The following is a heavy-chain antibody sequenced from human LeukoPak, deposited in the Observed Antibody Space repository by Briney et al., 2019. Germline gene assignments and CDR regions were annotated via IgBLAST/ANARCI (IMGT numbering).Heavy chain of an antibody. Sequence: SETLSLTCTVSGGSISSYYWSWIRQPPGKGLEWIGYIYYSGSTNYSPSLKSRVTISVDTSKNQFSLKLSSVTAADTAVYYCAREFSDSSGYYPLWGQGTLVTVSS. CDR3: AREFSDSSGYYPL. D-gene: IGHD3-22*01. CDR2: IYYSGST. J-gene: IGHJ4*02. CDR1: GGSISSYY. V-gene: IGHV4-59*01.